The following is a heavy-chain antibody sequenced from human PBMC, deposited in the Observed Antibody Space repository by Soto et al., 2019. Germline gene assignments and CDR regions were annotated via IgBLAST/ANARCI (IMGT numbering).Heavy chain of an antibody. CDR2: IYYSGST. CDR3: ARYRREAVAGYTLDN. CDR1: GGSISSGGYY. D-gene: IGHD6-13*01. J-gene: IGHJ4*02. V-gene: IGHV4-31*03. Sequence: PSETLSLTCTVSGGSISSGGYYWSWIRQHPGTGLEWIGYIYYSGSTYYNPSLKSRVTISEDTSKSQFSLKVNSMTAADTAVYYCARYRREAVAGYTLDNWGQGILVTVSS.